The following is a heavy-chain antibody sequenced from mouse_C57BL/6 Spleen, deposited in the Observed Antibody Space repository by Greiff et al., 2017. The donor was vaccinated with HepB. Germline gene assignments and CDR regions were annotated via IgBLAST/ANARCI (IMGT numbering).Heavy chain of an antibody. D-gene: IGHD2-5*01. V-gene: IGHV1-39*01. CDR3: ARSVYSNYFFAY. CDR2: INPNDGTT. CDR1: GYSFTDYN. J-gene: IGHJ3*01. Sequence: VQLQQSGPELVKPGASVKISCKASGYSFTDYNMNWVKQSTGKSLEWIGVINPNDGTTSYNQTFKGKATLAVDQSTSTAYMQLNSLTSEDSAVYYCARSVYSNYFFAYWGQGTLVTVSA.